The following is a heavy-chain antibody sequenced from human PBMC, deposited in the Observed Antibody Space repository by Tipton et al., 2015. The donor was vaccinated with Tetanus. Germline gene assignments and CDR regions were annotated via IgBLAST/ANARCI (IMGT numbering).Heavy chain of an antibody. D-gene: IGHD2-2*01. J-gene: IGHJ4*02. V-gene: IGHV4-59*08. CDR1: GGSMSSYY. CDR3: ARTSIPAADYCFDY. Sequence: TLSLTCTVSGGSMSSYYWSWIRQPPGKELEWIGYVYYSGTTNYNPSLKSRVTISADTSKNQFSLKLSSVTAADTAVYYCARTSIPAADYCFDYWGQGTLVTVSS. CDR2: VYYSGTT.